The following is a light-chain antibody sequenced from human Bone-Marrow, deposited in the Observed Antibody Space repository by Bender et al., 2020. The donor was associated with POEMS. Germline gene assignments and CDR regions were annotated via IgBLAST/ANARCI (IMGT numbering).Light chain of an antibody. J-gene: IGLJ1*01. V-gene: IGLV1-44*01. Sequence: QSALTQPPSASGSPGQSVTISCSGSGSNIGGYPVNWYQQLPGTAPRLLIYTNNERPSGVPDRFSGSKSGTSASLAITGLQSDDEADYYCCSYAGRYTYVFGTGTKVTVL. CDR2: TNN. CDR3: CSYAGRYTYV. CDR1: GSNIGGYP.